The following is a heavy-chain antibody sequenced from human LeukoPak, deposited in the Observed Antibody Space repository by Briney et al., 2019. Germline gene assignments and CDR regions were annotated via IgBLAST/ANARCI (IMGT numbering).Heavy chain of an antibody. J-gene: IGHJ4*02. D-gene: IGHD3-22*01. CDR1: GGTFSSYA. CDR3: ARDYCDSSGYYLGYFDY. Sequence: ASVKVSCKASGGTFSSYAISWVRQAPGQGLEWMGRIIPILGIANYAQKFQGRVTITADKSTSTAYMELSSLRSEDTAVYYCARDYCDSSGYYLGYFDYWGQGTLVTVSS. CDR2: IIPILGIA. V-gene: IGHV1-69*04.